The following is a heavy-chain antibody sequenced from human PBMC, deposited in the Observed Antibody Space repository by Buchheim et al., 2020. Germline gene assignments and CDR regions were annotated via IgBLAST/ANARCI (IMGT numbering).Heavy chain of an antibody. CDR1: GFTFSSYE. V-gene: IGHV3-48*03. D-gene: IGHD6-13*01. CDR3: AREGVSAPGVDY. Sequence: DVQLVESGGGLVQPGGSLRLSCAASGFTFSSYEMNWVRQAPRKGLEWVSYIGGRGSSLYYADSVKGRFTIPTDNAKNALYMQMNSLRAEDTAVYYCAREGVSAPGVDYWGQGTL. CDR2: IGGRGSSL. J-gene: IGHJ4*02.